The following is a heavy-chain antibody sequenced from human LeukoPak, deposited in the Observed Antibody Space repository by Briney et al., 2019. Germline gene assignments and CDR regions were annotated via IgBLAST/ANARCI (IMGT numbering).Heavy chain of an antibody. Sequence: PGGSLRLSCAASGFTFSRHWMHWVRQGPGKGLEWVSRIKSDGSETQYADSVKGRFTISRDNAHNTLYLQKTSLRPEDTAVYYCARVISYFDLWGQGALVTASS. D-gene: IGHD3/OR15-3a*01. V-gene: IGHV3-74*01. CDR3: ARVISYFDL. J-gene: IGHJ4*02. CDR1: GFTFSRHW. CDR2: IKSDGSET.